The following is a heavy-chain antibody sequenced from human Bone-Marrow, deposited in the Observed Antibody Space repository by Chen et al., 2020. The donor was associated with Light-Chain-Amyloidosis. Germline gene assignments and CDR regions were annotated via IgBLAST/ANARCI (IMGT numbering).Heavy chain of an antibody. V-gene: IGHV4-34*01. D-gene: IGHD5-18*01. J-gene: IGHJ4*02. Sequence: QVQLQQWGAGLLKPSETLSLTCAVYGGSFSGYYWSWIRQPPGKGLEWIGEIKYDGNTNYNPSLKSRVTISADRSKNQFSLKMTSLTAADTAIYFCATLPYTYTHGRDSWGQGTLVTVSS. CDR3: ATLPYTYTHGRDS. CDR1: GGSFSGYY. CDR2: IKYDGNT.